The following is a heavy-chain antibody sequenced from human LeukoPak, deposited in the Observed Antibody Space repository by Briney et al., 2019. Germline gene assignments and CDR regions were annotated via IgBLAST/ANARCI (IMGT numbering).Heavy chain of an antibody. CDR2: IYYTGSA. J-gene: IGHJ4*02. CDR1: DDSVSNSGYY. CDR3: ARLDYSGHLADY. D-gene: IGHD4-23*01. V-gene: IGHV4-39*01. Sequence: SETLSLTCTVSDDSVSNSGYYWGWIRQPPGKGLEWIGSIYYTGSAYYNPSLKSRVTISVDASISQFSLKVGSVTAADTAVYYCARLDYSGHLADYWGQGTLVTVSS.